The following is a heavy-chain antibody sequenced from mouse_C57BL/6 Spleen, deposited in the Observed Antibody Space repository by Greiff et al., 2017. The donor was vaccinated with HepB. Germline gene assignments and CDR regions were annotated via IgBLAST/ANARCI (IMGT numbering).Heavy chain of an antibody. Sequence: QVQLQQSGAELAKPGASVKLSCKASGYTFTSYWMHWVKQRPGQGLEWIGYINPSSGYTKYNQKFKDKARLTADKSSSTAYMQLSSLTYEDSSVYYCARRDDYDDRTWFAYWGQGTLVTVSA. CDR1: GYTFTSYW. CDR3: ARRDDYDDRTWFAY. CDR2: INPSSGYT. V-gene: IGHV1-7*01. D-gene: IGHD2-4*01. J-gene: IGHJ3*01.